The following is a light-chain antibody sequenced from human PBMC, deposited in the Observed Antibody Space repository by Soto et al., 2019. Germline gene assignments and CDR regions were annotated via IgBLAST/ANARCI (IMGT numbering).Light chain of an antibody. V-gene: IGLV2-23*02. CDR3: CSFGGSGYV. CDR1: TSDVGI. CDR2: EVT. J-gene: IGLJ1*01. Sequence: QSALTQPASVSGSPGQSITISCSGTTSDVGIVSWYQHHPGKAPKLMIHEVTKRPSGVSDRFSGSKSGNSASLTISELQAEDEADYFCCSFGGSGYVFGTGTKVTVL.